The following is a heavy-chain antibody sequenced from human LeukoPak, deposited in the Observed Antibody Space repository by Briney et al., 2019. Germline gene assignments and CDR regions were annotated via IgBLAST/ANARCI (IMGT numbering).Heavy chain of an antibody. CDR2: IGSKAYGGTS. D-gene: IGHD3-3*02. V-gene: IGHV3-49*04. CDR3: TRAFLALRTADN. Sequence: GGSLRLSCAASGFTFRSYEMNWVRQAPGKGLEWVGFIGSKAYGGTSDFAASVRGRFTISRDDSNSIAFLRMNSLEIEDTAVYYCTRAFLALRTADNWGQGTLVTVSS. J-gene: IGHJ4*02. CDR1: GFTFRSYE.